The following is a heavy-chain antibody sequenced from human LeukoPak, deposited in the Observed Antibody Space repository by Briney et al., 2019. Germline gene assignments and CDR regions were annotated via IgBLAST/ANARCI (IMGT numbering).Heavy chain of an antibody. D-gene: IGHD2-15*01. CDR1: GGSISSYY. Sequence: SETLSLTCTVSGGSISSYYWSWIRQPPGKGLEWIGYIYYSGSINYNPSLKSRVTISVDTSKNQFSLKLSSVTAADTAVYYCARVLACRGGSCWTNYYYMDVWGKGTTVTISS. J-gene: IGHJ6*03. CDR2: IYYSGSI. V-gene: IGHV4-59*01. CDR3: ARVLACRGGSCWTNYYYMDV.